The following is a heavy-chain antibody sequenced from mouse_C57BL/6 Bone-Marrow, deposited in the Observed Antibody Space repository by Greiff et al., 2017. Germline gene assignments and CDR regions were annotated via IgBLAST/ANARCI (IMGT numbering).Heavy chain of an antibody. D-gene: IGHD2-3*01. CDR1: GFSLTSYG. V-gene: IGHV2-2*01. CDR2: IWSGGST. J-gene: IGHJ4*01. Sequence: QVQLKQSGPGLVQPSQSLSITCTVSGFSLTSYGVHWVRQSPGKVLEWLGVIWSGGSTAYNAAFISRLSISKDHSQSQVFFKMNRMQADDTAIYYCARIGYYPIYYAMDYWGQGTSGTVSS. CDR3: ARIGYYPIYYAMDY.